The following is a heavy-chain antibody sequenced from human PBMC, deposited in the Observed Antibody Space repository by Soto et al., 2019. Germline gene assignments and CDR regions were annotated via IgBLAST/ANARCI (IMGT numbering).Heavy chain of an antibody. CDR1: GGTFSSYT. CDR3: ARDRPREIGVVGYYDFWSGYYGEGHYYMDV. D-gene: IGHD3-3*01. Sequence: ASWKVSCKASGGTFSSYTISWVRPAPGQELEWMGRSIPILGIANYAQKFQGRVTITADKSTSTAYMELSSLRSEDTAVYYCARDRPREIGVVGYYDFWSGYYGEGHYYMDVWRKGTTVPVSS. V-gene: IGHV1-69*04. CDR2: SIPILGIA. J-gene: IGHJ6*03.